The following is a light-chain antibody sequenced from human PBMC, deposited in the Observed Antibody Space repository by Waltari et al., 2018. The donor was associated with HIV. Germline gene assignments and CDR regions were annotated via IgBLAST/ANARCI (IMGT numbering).Light chain of an antibody. CDR1: QDISNY. CDR2: DAS. CDR3: QQYDNLPLT. J-gene: IGKJ4*01. V-gene: IGKV1-33*01. Sequence: DIQMTKSPSSLSASVVDRVTITCQASQDISNYLNWYQQTPGKAPKLLIYDASNLETGVPSRFSGSGSGTDFTFTISSLQPEDIATYYCQQYDNLPLTFGGGTKVEIK.